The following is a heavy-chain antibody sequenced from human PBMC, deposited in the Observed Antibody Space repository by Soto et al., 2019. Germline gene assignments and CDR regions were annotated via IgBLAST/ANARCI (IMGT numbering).Heavy chain of an antibody. V-gene: IGHV1-69*13. J-gene: IGHJ6*02. Sequence: ASVKVSCKASGSTFSSYAISWVRQAPGQRHEWMGGIIPIFGTANYAQKFQGRVTITADESTSTAYMELSSLRSEDTAVYYCGWWVRSRKEPHPPYYYYYYGMDVWGQGTTVTVSS. D-gene: IGHD2-15*01. CDR2: IIPIFGTA. CDR1: GSTFSSYA. CDR3: GWWVRSRKEPHPPYYYYYYGMDV.